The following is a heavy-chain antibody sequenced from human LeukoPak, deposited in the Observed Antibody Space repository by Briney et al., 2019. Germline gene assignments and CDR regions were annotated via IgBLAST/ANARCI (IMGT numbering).Heavy chain of an antibody. D-gene: IGHD1-7*01. Sequence: GGSLTLSCTVSGFTFSDYYMSWVRQAPGKGLEWVSYISSSGSMLHYADSVEGRFTISRDNAKNSLYLQMNSLRAEDTAVYYCATSPMRYNWNWGHEDAFDIWGQGTMVTVSP. CDR2: ISSSGSML. J-gene: IGHJ3*02. V-gene: IGHV3-11*04. CDR3: ATSPMRYNWNWGHEDAFDI. CDR1: GFTFSDYY.